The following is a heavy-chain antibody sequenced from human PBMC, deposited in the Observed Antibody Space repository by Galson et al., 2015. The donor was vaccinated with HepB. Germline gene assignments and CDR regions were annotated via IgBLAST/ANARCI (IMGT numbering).Heavy chain of an antibody. CDR1: GFTFSSYW. D-gene: IGHD5-18*01. CDR3: ARDEGYSYGEFDY. J-gene: IGHJ4*02. V-gene: IGHV3-74*01. Sequence: SLRLSCAASGFTFSSYWMHRVRQAPGKGLVWVSRINSDGSSTSYADSVKGRFTISRDNAKNTLYLQMNSLRAEDTAVYYCARDEGYSYGEFDYWGQGTLVTVSS. CDR2: INSDGSST.